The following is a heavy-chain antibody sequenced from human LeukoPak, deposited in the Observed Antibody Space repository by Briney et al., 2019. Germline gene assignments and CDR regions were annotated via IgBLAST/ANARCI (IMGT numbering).Heavy chain of an antibody. Sequence: SGRSLRLSCAASGFTFSSYAMDWVRQAPGKGLEWVALIWYDGSNKYYGDSVKGRFTISRDDSKKMLYLQMNSLRAEDTAGDYCGKGGNIGARPQSWDYYIDGWGKGTTVTVSS. CDR1: GFTFSSYA. CDR2: IWYDGSNK. V-gene: IGHV3-33*06. CDR3: GKGGNIGARPQSWDYYIDG. D-gene: IGHD6-6*01. J-gene: IGHJ6*03.